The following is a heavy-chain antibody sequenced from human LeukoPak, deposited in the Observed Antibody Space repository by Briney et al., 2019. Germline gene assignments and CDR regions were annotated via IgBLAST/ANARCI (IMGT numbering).Heavy chain of an antibody. D-gene: IGHD1-1*01. V-gene: IGHV3-53*01. J-gene: IGHJ3*02. CDR3: ARWTNFHAFDI. CDR1: EFSVKYNY. CDR2: LYSAGST. Sequence: PGGSLRLSCAASEFSVKYNYMTWVRQAPGKGLEWVSLLYSAGSTNYADSVKGRFTISRDDSKNTVYLQMNSLRAEDTAVYYCARWTNFHAFDIWGQGTSVTVSS.